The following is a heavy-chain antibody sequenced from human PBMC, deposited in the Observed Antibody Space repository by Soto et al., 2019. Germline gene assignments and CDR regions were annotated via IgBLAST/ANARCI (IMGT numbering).Heavy chain of an antibody. D-gene: IGHD2-15*01. J-gene: IGHJ4*02. CDR1: GFSFSSHA. CDR3: ARGGWLQNPGSDY. CDR2: ISYHGVNK. Sequence: GGSLRLSCAASGFSFSSHAMHWVRQAPGKGLEWVAVISYHGVNKYYADSVRGRFTISRDHSKNTVYLQLDRLGTDDTGVYHCARGGWLQNPGSDYWGQGILVTVSS. V-gene: IGHV3-30*03.